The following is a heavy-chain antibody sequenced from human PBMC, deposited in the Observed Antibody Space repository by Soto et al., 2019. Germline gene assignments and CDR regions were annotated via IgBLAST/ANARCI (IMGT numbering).Heavy chain of an antibody. D-gene: IGHD6-19*01. CDR3: AKGGGPGIAVAGYNY. CDR1: GFTFSSYA. J-gene: IGHJ4*02. CDR2: ISGSGGST. V-gene: IGHV3-23*01. Sequence: EVQLLESGGGLVQPGGSLRLSCAASGFTFSSYAMSWVRQAPGKGLEWVSAISGSGGSTYYADSVKGRSTISRDNSKNTLYLQMNSLRAEDTAVYYCAKGGGPGIAVAGYNYWGQGTLVTVSS.